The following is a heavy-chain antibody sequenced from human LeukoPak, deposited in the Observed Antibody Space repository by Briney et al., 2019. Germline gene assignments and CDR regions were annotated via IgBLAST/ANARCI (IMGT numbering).Heavy chain of an antibody. Sequence: PGGSLRLSCVASGFSFSSYWMSWVRQTPGKGLEWVANIKQEGSARYYVDSVTGRFTISRDNAMNSLYLQMNSLRVEDTAVYYRARDPGIAAAGTVGYFDSWGQGILVTVSS. CDR3: ARDPGIAAAGTVGYFDS. V-gene: IGHV3-7*01. CDR1: GFSFSSYW. J-gene: IGHJ4*02. D-gene: IGHD6-13*01. CDR2: IKQEGSAR.